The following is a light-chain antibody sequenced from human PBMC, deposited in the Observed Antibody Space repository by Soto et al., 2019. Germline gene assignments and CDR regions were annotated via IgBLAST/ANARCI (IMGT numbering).Light chain of an antibody. CDR3: QQYNNWPGT. V-gene: IGKV3-15*01. CDR2: GAS. CDR1: QSVSSN. J-gene: IGKJ1*01. Sequence: EIVMTQSPATLSVSPGERATLSCRASQSVSSNLAWYQQKPGQAPRLLIYGASTRATGIPARFSGSGSGTEFTLTVSSLQSEDFAVYCCQQYNNWPGTFGQGTKV.